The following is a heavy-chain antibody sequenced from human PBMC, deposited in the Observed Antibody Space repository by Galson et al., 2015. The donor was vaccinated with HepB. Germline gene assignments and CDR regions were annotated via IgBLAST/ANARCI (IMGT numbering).Heavy chain of an antibody. V-gene: IGHV3-30*04. CDR3: ARDLTALRLGEFSFLSYSYYGMDV. Sequence: SLRLSCAASGFTFSNCAMHWVRQAPGKGLEWVALISYDDGSDKYYADSVKGRFTISRDNSKNTLYLQMNSLRAEDTAVYYCARDLTALRLGEFSFLSYSYYGMDVWGQGTTVTVSS. J-gene: IGHJ6*02. CDR1: GFTFSNCA. D-gene: IGHD3-16*02. CDR2: ISYDDGSDK.